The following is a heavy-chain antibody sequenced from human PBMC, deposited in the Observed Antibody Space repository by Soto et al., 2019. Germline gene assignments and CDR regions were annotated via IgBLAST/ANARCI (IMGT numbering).Heavy chain of an antibody. Sequence: QVQLQESGPGLVKPSQTLSLTYTVSGGSISSGAYYWSWIRQHPGKGLEWIGYIYYSGSTYYNPSLKSRVTMSVDTSKTQFSLKLSSVTAADTAVYYCAIYDSSGSRGFQHWGQGTVVTASP. J-gene: IGHJ1*01. V-gene: IGHV4-31*03. CDR2: IYYSGST. CDR3: AIYDSSGSRGFQH. D-gene: IGHD3-22*01. CDR1: GGSISSGAYY.